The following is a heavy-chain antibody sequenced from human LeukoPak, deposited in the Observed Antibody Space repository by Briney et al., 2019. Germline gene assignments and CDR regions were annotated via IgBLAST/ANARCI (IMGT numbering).Heavy chain of an antibody. V-gene: IGHV4-39*01. CDR3: ASRHQWLVPFYDS. D-gene: IGHD6-19*01. J-gene: IGHJ4*02. Sequence: SETLSLTCSVSGGSIRTSTYYWGWIRQAPGKGLGWIGTIFHNGGTYYSPSLKSRVTISVDTSKNQFSLNLNSVTAADTAVCHCASRHQWLVPFYDSWSQGTLVTVSS. CDR2: IFHNGGT. CDR1: GGSIRTSTYY.